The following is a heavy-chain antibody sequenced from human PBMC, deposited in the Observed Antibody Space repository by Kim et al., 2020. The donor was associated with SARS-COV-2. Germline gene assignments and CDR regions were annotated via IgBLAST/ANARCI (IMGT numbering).Heavy chain of an antibody. CDR1: GFIFTDNY. V-gene: IGHV3-11*01. D-gene: IGHD3-9*01. CDR2: IDISGSTV. J-gene: IGHJ6*02. CDR3: AREGLVGYGLDV. Sequence: GGSLRLSCVVSGFIFTDNYMSWIRQAPGKGLEWVSYIDISGSTVYYADSVKGRFTISRDNAKNTLYLQMNSLRADDTAIYYCAREGLVGYGLDVWGQGTTVTVSS.